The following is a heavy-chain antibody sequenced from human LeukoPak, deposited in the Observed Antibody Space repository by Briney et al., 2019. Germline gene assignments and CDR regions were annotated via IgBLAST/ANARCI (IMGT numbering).Heavy chain of an antibody. D-gene: IGHD6-13*01. CDR1: GGSFSGYY. CDR2: INHSGST. J-gene: IGHJ5*02. V-gene: IGHV4-34*01. Sequence: PSETLSLTCAVSGGSFSGYYWSWIRQPPGKGLEWIGEINHSGSTNYNPSLKSRVTISVDTSKNQFSLKLSSVTAADTAVYYCARRRTAAGRRWFDPWGQGTLVTVSS. CDR3: ARRRTAAGRRWFDP.